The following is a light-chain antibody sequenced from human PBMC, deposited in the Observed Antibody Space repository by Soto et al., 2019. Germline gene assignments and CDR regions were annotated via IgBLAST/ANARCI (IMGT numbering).Light chain of an antibody. V-gene: IGKV1-5*01. CDR2: DAS. CDR1: QSISSW. CDR3: QQRSNWPPYT. Sequence: DIQMTQSPSTLSASVGDRVTITCRASQSISSWLAWYQQKPGKAPKLLIYDASSLESGVPSRFSGSGSGTEFTLTISSLQPDDFATYYCQQRSNWPPYTFGQGTKVDIK. J-gene: IGKJ2*01.